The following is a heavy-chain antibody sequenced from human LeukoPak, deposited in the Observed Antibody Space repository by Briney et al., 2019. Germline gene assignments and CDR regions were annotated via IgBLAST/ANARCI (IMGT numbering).Heavy chain of an antibody. CDR3: ARRDSTGYYFLFDY. J-gene: IGHJ4*02. Sequence: GESLKISCKGSGYSFTSYWVGWVRQMPGKGLEWMGIIYPGDSDTRYSPSFQGQVTISADRSISTAHLQWSSLKASDTAMYYCARRDSTGYYFLFDYWGQGTLVTVSS. CDR1: GYSFTSYW. V-gene: IGHV5-51*01. D-gene: IGHD3-22*01. CDR2: IYPGDSDT.